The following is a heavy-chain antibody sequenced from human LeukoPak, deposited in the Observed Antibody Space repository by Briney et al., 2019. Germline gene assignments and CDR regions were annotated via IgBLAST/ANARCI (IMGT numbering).Heavy chain of an antibody. CDR2: ISYDGSNK. D-gene: IGHD3-10*01. J-gene: IGHJ4*02. CDR1: GFTFSSYG. Sequence: PGGSLRLSCAASGFTFSSYGMHWVRQAPGKGLEWVAVISYDGSNKYSADSVKGRFTISRDNSKNTLYLQMNSLRAEDTAVYYCAKDGVVVARYYYGSGSHLDYWGQGTLVTVSS. CDR3: AKDGVVVARYYYGSGSHLDY. V-gene: IGHV3-30*18.